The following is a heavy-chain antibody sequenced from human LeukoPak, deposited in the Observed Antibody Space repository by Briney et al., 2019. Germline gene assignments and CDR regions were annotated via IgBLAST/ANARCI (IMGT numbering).Heavy chain of an antibody. Sequence: SGSTILYADSVKGRFTISRDNSKNTLYLQMNSLRAEDTAVYYCARWFGELYGWFDPWGQGTLVTVSS. CDR3: ARWFGELYGWFDP. J-gene: IGHJ5*02. V-gene: IGHV3-53*01. CDR2: SGSTI. D-gene: IGHD3-10*01.